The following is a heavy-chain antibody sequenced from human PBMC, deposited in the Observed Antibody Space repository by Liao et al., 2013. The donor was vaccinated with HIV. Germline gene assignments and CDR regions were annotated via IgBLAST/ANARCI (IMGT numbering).Heavy chain of an antibody. D-gene: IGHD4-17*01. J-gene: IGHJ6*03. CDR2: IYYSGGT. CDR1: GDSISGSSHY. V-gene: IGHV4-39*07. Sequence: QLQLQESGPGLVKPTETLSLTCTVSGDSISGSSHYWAWIRQPPGKGLEWIGSIYYSGGTYYTPSLRSRVTISVDTSKNQFSLMLNSVTAADTAVYYCARRNGDYNPYYMDVWGKGTTVTVSS. CDR3: ARRNGDYNPYYMDV.